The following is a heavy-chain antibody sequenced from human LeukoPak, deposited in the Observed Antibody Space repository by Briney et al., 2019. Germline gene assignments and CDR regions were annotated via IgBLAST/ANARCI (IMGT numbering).Heavy chain of an antibody. V-gene: IGHV3-23*01. Sequence: PGGSLRLSCAASGFTFSSYVMSWVRQAPGKGLEWVSVISGGGGSTYYTDSVKGRFAISRDKSKNTLYLQMISLRAEDTAVYYCAKEGAYCGADCYSDYYFDLWGRGTLVTVSS. CDR3: AKEGAYCGADCYSDYYFDL. J-gene: IGHJ2*01. D-gene: IGHD2-21*02. CDR1: GFTFSSYV. CDR2: ISGGGGST.